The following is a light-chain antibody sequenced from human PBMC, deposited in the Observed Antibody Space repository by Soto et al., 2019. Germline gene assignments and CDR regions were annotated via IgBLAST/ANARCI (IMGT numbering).Light chain of an antibody. CDR2: ENN. Sequence: QSALTQPPSVSGAPGQRVTISCAGSSSNIGAGHDVHWYHQIPGTAPRLLIFENNNRPSGVPDRFFVSESGSSASLAITGLQTEDEADYYCQSYDSSLNSFVFGGGTKLT. CDR1: SSNIGAGHD. CDR3: QSYDSSLNSFV. J-gene: IGLJ3*02. V-gene: IGLV1-40*01.